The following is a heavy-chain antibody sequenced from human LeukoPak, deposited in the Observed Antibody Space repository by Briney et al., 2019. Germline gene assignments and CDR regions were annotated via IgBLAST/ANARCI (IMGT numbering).Heavy chain of an antibody. CDR3: AKVYQLLIFDY. CDR1: GFTFSSYA. J-gene: IGHJ4*02. Sequence: GGSLRLSCAAPGFTFSSYAMSSVRQAPGKGRGWVSAISGSGGSTYYADSVKGRFTNSRDNSKNMLYLQMNSLRAEDTAVYYCAKVYQLLIFDYWGQGTLVTVSS. D-gene: IGHD2-2*01. CDR2: ISGSGGST. V-gene: IGHV3-23*01.